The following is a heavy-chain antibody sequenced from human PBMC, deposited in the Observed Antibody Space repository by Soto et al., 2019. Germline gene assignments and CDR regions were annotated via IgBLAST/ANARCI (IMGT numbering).Heavy chain of an antibody. V-gene: IGHV3-23*01. CDR1: GFNTRFYS. D-gene: IGHD1-7*01. J-gene: IGHJ5*02. CDR2: LSRSGGAT. CDR3: SKGEMSTIRNSFDP. Sequence: GGSLRLSCTASGFNTRFYSMSWVRQTPGKGLEWVAALSRSGGATYYADSVRGRFTISRDASKDTLFLQMSNLRAEDTALYYCSKGEMSTIRNSFDPWGQGTLVAVSS.